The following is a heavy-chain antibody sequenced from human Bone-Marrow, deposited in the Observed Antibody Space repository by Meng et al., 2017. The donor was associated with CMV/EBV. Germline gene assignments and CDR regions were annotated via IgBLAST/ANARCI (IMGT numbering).Heavy chain of an antibody. D-gene: IGHD6-13*01. CDR1: GGTFSSYA. Sequence: SVKVSCKASGGTFSSYAISWVRQAPGQGLEWMGGIIPIFGTANYAQKFQGRVTITTDESTSTAYMELSSLRSEDTAVYYCAKGQQLVQRAFDIWGQGTMVTVSS. V-gene: IGHV1-69*05. CDR2: IIPIFGTA. J-gene: IGHJ3*02. CDR3: AKGQQLVQRAFDI.